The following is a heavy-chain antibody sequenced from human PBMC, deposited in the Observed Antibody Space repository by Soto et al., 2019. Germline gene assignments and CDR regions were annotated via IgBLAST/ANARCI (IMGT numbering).Heavy chain of an antibody. CDR1: GFTFSSYA. J-gene: IGHJ5*02. V-gene: IGHV3-30-3*01. D-gene: IGHD6-19*01. CDR3: ARVAGAGTIGREGNWFDP. Sequence: QVQLVESGGGVVQPGRSLRLSCAASGFTFSSYAMHWVRQAPGKGLVWVAVISYDGSNKYHADSVKGRFTISRDNSKNTLYMQMTNRRSEATAVYYCARVAGAGTIGREGNWFDPWGQGTLVTVSS. CDR2: ISYDGSNK.